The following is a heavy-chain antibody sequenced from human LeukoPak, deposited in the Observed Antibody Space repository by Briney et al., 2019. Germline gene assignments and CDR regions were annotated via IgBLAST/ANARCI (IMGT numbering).Heavy chain of an antibody. CDR3: ASGAVALTY. D-gene: IGHD6-19*01. J-gene: IGHJ4*02. CDR2: ISSSGSTI. CDR1: GFTFSSYE. Sequence: GGSLRLSCAASGFTFSSYEMNWVRQAPGKGLEWVSYISSSGSTIYYADSVKGRFTISRDNAKNSLYLQMNSLGAEDTAVYYCASGAVALTYWGQGTLVTVSS. V-gene: IGHV3-48*03.